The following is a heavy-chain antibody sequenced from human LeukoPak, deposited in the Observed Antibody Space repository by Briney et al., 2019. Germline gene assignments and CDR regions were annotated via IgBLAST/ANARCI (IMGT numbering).Heavy chain of an antibody. V-gene: IGHV1-3*01. J-gene: IGHJ4*02. CDR2: INAGNGNT. CDR1: GYTFTSYA. CDR3: ARFGTTFGVVIQLGFDY. D-gene: IGHD3-3*01. Sequence: ASVKVSCKASGYTFTSYAMHWVRQAPGQRLEWMGWINAGNGNTKYSQKFQGRVTITRDTSASTAYMELSSLRSEDTAVYYCARFGTTFGVVIQLGFDYWGQGTLVTVSS.